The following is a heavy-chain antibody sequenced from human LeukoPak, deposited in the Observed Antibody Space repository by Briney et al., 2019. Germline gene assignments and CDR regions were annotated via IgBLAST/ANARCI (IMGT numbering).Heavy chain of an antibody. J-gene: IGHJ4*02. D-gene: IGHD5-24*01. V-gene: IGHV1-2*02. CDR1: GYTFTGYY. CDR2: INPNSGGT. CDR3: ARAYERWLQFLLVY. Sequence: ASVKVSCKASGYTFTGYYMHWVRQAPGQGLEWVGWINPNSGGTNYAQKFQGRVTMTRDTSISTAYMELSRLRSDDTAVYYCARAYERWLQFLLVYWGQGTLVTVSS.